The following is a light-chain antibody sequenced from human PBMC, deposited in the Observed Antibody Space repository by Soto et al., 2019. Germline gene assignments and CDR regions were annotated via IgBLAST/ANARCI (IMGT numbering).Light chain of an antibody. V-gene: IGKV1-39*01. J-gene: IGKJ1*01. CDR3: PQSYVSPSR. CDR2: EAP. Sequence: DIPMTQSPSSLSASVGDRVTISCRSSQSVFKYLNWYQQRPGTAPSLPVYEAPSVETGVSPRFSGSGSGKEFPLSISGPQPEDFAPCCCPQSYVSPSRFGQGNKVAI. CDR1: QSVFKY.